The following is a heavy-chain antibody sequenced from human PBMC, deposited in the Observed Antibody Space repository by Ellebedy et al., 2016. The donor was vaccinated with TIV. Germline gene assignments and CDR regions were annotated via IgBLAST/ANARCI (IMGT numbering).Heavy chain of an antibody. CDR1: GDSITTDTYY. Sequence: MPSETLSLTCTVSGDSITTDTYYWTWIRQHPVKGLEWIGYISYSGNTYYNPSLESRFTISADTSKNQFSLRLISVTAADSAVYYCAKIALTTFFRYFDNWGQGTLVTVSS. V-gene: IGHV4-31*03. D-gene: IGHD4-11*01. CDR3: AKIALTTFFRYFDN. CDR2: ISYSGNT. J-gene: IGHJ4*02.